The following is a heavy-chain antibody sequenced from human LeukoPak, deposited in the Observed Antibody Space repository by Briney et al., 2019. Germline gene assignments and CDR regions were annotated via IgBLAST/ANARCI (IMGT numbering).Heavy chain of an antibody. CDR2: IYYTGSP. D-gene: IGHD5-24*01. Sequence: SGTLSLTCAVSGGSMSTYYWSWIRQPPGKGLECIGYIYYTGSPNYNPSLKSRVTISVDTSKNQFSLKLSSVTAADTAVYYCARHPATYYYYYYMDVWGKGTTVTVSS. CDR3: ARHPATYYYYYYMDV. J-gene: IGHJ6*03. V-gene: IGHV4-59*08. CDR1: GGSMSTYY.